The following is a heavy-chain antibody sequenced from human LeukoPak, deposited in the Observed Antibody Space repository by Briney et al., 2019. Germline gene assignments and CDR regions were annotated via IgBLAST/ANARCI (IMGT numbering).Heavy chain of an antibody. J-gene: IGHJ4*02. CDR2: ISADSATT. Sequence: GGSLRLSCAASGFTFNNYGMNWVRQAPGKGLEWVSVISADSATTFYADSVKGRFTISRDNAKNTLYLQMNSLRAEDTAVYYCARDRGRYDILTGYRSGRLDYWGQGTLVTVSS. V-gene: IGHV3-23*01. CDR3: ARDRGRYDILTGYRSGRLDY. D-gene: IGHD3-9*01. CDR1: GFTFNNYG.